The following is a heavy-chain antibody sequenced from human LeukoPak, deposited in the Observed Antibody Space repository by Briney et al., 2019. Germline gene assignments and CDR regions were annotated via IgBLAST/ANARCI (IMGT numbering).Heavy chain of an antibody. V-gene: IGHV1-46*01. J-gene: IGHJ4*02. Sequence: GASVKVSCKASGYTFTSYYMHWVRQAPGQGREWMGIINPSGGSTSYAQKFQGRVTMTRDTSTSTVYMALSSLRSEDTAVYYCARGGSYYDSSGYYNGYWGQGTLVTVSS. CDR1: GYTFTSYY. CDR2: INPSGGST. D-gene: IGHD3-22*01. CDR3: ARGGSYYDSSGYYNGY.